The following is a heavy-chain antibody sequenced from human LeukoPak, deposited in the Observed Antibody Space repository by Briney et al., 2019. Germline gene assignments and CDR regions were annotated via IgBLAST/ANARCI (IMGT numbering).Heavy chain of an antibody. Sequence: GGSLRLSCAASGFTISYYGMHWVRQAPGKGLEWVAFIRYDGNNKYYADSVKGRFTISRDNAKNSLYLQMNSLRAEDTAVYYCARDLGEDAFDIWGQGTMVTVSS. J-gene: IGHJ3*02. CDR3: ARDLGEDAFDI. CDR2: IRYDGNNK. CDR1: GFTISYYG. D-gene: IGHD3-16*01. V-gene: IGHV3-30*02.